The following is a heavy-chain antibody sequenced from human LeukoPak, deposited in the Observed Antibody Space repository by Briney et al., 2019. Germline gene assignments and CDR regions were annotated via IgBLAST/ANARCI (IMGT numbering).Heavy chain of an antibody. J-gene: IGHJ4*02. V-gene: IGHV3-48*01. CDR2: ISSTSSTL. Sequence: GQSLRLSCAASGFTFSRYSMNWVRQAPGKGLEWLSHISSTSSTLYYADSVKGRFTISRDTANNSLYLQMNSLRVEDTAVYYCAREMTGYTSSAVDYWGQGTLVTVSS. CDR1: GFTFSRYS. D-gene: IGHD6-13*01. CDR3: AREMTGYTSSAVDY.